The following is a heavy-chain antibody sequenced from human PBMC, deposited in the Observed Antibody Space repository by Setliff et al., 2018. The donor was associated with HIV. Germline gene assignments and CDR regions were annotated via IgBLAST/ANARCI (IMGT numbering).Heavy chain of an antibody. CDR1: GASIRTTSYP. CDR2: IYYTGSA. D-gene: IGHD4-17*01. CDR3: ARHYGDYVFDS. V-gene: IGHV4-39*01. J-gene: IGHJ4*02. Sequence: SETLSLTCSVSGASIRTTSYPWGWIRQAPGKGLEWIGSIYYTGSAYYNPSFKSRVTISVDTSENQFSLKMYSVTAADTAVYYCARHYGDYVFDSWGQGTLVTVSS.